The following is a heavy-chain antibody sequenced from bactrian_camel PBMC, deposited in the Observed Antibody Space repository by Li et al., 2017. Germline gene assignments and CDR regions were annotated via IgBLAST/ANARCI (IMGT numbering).Heavy chain of an antibody. Sequence: VQLVESGGGLVQPGGSLRLSCAASGFTFSSFDMSWVRQTPEKGLEWVSAINSGGNAAHSADSVKGRFTISRDNAKNTVYPQLNSLKTEDLAMYYCASANYGGSSMNYWGQGTQVTVS. D-gene: IGHD6*01. CDR1: GFTFSSFD. J-gene: IGHJ4*01. V-gene: IGHV3S40*01. CDR2: INSGGNAA. CDR3: ASANYGGSSMNY.